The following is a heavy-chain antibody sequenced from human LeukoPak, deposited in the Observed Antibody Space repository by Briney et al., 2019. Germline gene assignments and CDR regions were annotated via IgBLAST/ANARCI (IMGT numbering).Heavy chain of an antibody. D-gene: IGHD3-22*01. V-gene: IGHV2-5*02. CDR2: IYWDDDK. CDR1: GFSFSTSGVG. CDR3: AHWSSGYYNF. Sequence: SGPTLANPTQTLTLTCTFSGFSFSTSGVGVGWIRQPPGKALEWLALIYWDDDKRYSPSLKSRLTFTKGTSKNQVVLTVTNMDPVDTATYYCAHWSSGYYNFWGQGTLVTVSS. J-gene: IGHJ4*02.